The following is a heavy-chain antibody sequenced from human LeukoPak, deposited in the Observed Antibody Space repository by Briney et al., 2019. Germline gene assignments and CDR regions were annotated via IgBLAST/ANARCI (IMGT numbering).Heavy chain of an antibody. J-gene: IGHJ4*02. D-gene: IGHD6-13*01. CDR2: ISSSGAST. Sequence: GGSLRLSCAASGFTFSSYAMSWVRQAPGKGLEWVSSISSSGASTYYADSVKGRFTISRDNSKNTLYLQMNSLRAEDTAVYYCAKVRLRYSSRDYFDYWGQGTLVTVSS. V-gene: IGHV3-23*01. CDR3: AKVRLRYSSRDYFDY. CDR1: GFTFSSYA.